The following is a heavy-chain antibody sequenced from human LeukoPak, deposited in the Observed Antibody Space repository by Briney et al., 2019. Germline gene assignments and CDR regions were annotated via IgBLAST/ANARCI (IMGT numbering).Heavy chain of an antibody. CDR2: ISGSGGST. CDR3: AKVRSWELRYFDY. Sequence: GGSLRLSCAASGFTFSSYAMSWVRPAPGKGLEWVSAISGSGGSTYYADSVKGRFTISRDNSKNTLYLQMNSLRAEDTAVYYCAKVRSWELRYFDYWGQGTLVTVSS. D-gene: IGHD1-26*01. CDR1: GFTFSSYA. J-gene: IGHJ4*02. V-gene: IGHV3-23*01.